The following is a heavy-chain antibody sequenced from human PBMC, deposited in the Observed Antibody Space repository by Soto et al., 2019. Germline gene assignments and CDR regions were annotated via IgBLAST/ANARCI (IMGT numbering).Heavy chain of an antibody. CDR1: GGSISSGGYY. J-gene: IGHJ4*02. Sequence: QVQLQESGPGLVKPSQTLSLTGTVSGGSISSGGYYWCWIRQHPAKGLEWIGYIYYSGSTYYNPSPKSRVTISVDTSKNQFSLKLSSVTAADTAVYYCARAYGDYDPLDYWGQGTLVTVSS. CDR3: ARAYGDYDPLDY. D-gene: IGHD4-17*01. CDR2: IYYSGST. V-gene: IGHV4-31*03.